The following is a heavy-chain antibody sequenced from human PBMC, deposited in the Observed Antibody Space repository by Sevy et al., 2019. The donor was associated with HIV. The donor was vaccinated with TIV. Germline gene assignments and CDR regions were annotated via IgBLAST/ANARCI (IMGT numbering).Heavy chain of an antibody. V-gene: IGHV1-69*13. Sequence: ASVKVSCKASGGTFSSYGISWVRQAPGQGLDWMGGIMPILGTVNYAQKLQGRVTITADESTKTAYMELSSLGFEDTAVYYCARGGDNGWYYFDYWGQETLVTVSS. CDR1: GGTFSSYG. J-gene: IGHJ4*02. CDR2: IMPILGTV. CDR3: ARGGDNGWYYFDY. D-gene: IGHD6-19*01.